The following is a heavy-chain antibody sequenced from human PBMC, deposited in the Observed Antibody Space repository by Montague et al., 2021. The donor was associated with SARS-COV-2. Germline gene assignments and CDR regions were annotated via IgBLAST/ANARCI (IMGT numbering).Heavy chain of an antibody. CDR3: ARRGRRLLPVATTIGGFDI. CDR2: IYDSGST. D-gene: IGHD5-12*01. V-gene: IGHV4-39*02. Sequence: SETLSLTCTVSGGSISSNNYYWVWIRQPPGKGLEWIVSIYDSGSTYYNPSLKSRVTISVDTSKNPFSPKLNSVTAADTAVYYCARRGRRLLPVATTIGGFDIWGQGTMVTVSS. CDR1: GGSISSNNYY. J-gene: IGHJ3*02.